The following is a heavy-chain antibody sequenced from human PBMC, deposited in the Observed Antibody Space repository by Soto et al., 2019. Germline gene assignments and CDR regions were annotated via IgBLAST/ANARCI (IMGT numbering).Heavy chain of an antibody. V-gene: IGHV1-18*04. CDR2: ISAYNGNT. D-gene: IGHD3-3*01. CDR3: ARRLDYDFWSGYYRDWFAP. J-gene: IGHJ5*02. Sequence: QVQLVQSGAEVKKPGASVKVSCKASGYTFTSYGISWVRQAPGQGLEWMGWISAYNGNTNYAQKLQGRVTMTTDTSTSTAYMELRSLRSDDTAVYYCARRLDYDFWSGYYRDWFAPWGQGTLVTVSS. CDR1: GYTFTSYG.